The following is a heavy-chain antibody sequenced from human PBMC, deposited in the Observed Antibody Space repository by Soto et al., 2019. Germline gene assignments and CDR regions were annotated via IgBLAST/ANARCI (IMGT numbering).Heavy chain of an antibody. V-gene: IGHV1-69*01. CDR1: GGTLINYA. D-gene: IGHD3-10*01. Sequence: SVKVSCNAAGGTLINYAISWGRRAPGQGLEWVGGIIPMFGTSNYAQNFQGRVSITADESTSTAYMELSSLRSEDTAVYYCARGVRTGFYGMDVWGQGTTVTVSS. J-gene: IGHJ6*02. CDR2: IIPMFGTS. CDR3: ARGVRTGFYGMDV.